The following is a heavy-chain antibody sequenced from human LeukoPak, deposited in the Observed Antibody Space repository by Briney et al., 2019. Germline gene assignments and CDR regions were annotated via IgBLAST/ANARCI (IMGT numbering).Heavy chain of an antibody. D-gene: IGHD3-10*01. CDR1: GGSISTSSYY. CDR2: IYYSGNT. CDR3: ARPGSLAAPSSWFDP. V-gene: IGHV4-39*01. J-gene: IGHJ5*02. Sequence: PSETLSLTCSVSGGSISTSSYYWAWIRQPPGKGLEWIISIYYSGNTYYNSSLESRVTISVDASDKPFSLEFTSVTAADTAVYYCARPGSLAAPSSWFDPWGQGTLVIVSS.